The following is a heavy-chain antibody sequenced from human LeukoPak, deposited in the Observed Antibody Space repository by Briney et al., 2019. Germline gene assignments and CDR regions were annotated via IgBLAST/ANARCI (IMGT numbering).Heavy chain of an antibody. V-gene: IGHV4-59*11. CDR3: ARVGVAGVTLAFDV. D-gene: IGHD2-15*01. Sequence: SETLSLTCTVSGGSITSHYWSCIRQPPGQGLEWIGYIFHTGSTSYNPSPKSRVTMSVDTSKNQISLKLSSVTAADTAKYYCARVGVAGVTLAFDVWGQGTMVTVSS. CDR2: IFHTGST. CDR1: GGSITSHY. J-gene: IGHJ3*01.